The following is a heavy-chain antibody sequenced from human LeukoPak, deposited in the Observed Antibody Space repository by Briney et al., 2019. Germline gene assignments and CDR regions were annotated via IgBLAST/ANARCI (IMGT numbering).Heavy chain of an antibody. CDR1: GFTFSSYS. D-gene: IGHD3-10*01. V-gene: IGHV3-21*01. J-gene: IGHJ4*02. CDR3: ARGSMVRGVTFDY. Sequence: GGSLRLSCAASGFTFSSYSMNWVRQAPGKGLEWVSSISSSSGYIYYADSVKGRFTISRDNAKNSLYLQMNSLRAEDTAVYYCARGSMVRGVTFDYWGQGTLVTVSS. CDR2: ISSSSGYI.